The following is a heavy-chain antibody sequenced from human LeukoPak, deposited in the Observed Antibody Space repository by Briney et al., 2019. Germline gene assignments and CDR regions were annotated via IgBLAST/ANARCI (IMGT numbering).Heavy chain of an antibody. CDR2: IYYSGST. Sequence: PSETLSLTCTVSGGAISSYYWSWIRQPPGKGLEWIGYIYYSGSTNHNPSLKSRVTISVDTSKNQFSLKLSSVTAADTAVYYCARGLGRGPPDYWGQGTLVTVSS. J-gene: IGHJ4*02. CDR1: GGAISSYY. CDR3: ARGLGRGPPDY. D-gene: IGHD1-26*01. V-gene: IGHV4-59*01.